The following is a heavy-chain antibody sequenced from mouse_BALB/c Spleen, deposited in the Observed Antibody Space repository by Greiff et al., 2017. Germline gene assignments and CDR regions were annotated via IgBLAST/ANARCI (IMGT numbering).Heavy chain of an antibody. D-gene: IGHD3-1*01. CDR3: ARSPPARATAWFAY. CDR1: GYSFTSYW. CDR2: IDPSDSET. J-gene: IGHJ3*01. V-gene: IGHV1S126*01. Sequence: VQLQQSGPQLVRPGASVKISCKASGYSFTSYWMHWVKQRPGQGLEWIGMIDPSDSETRLNQKFKDKATLTVDKSSSTAYMQLSSPTSEDSAVYYCARSPPARATAWFAYWGQGTLVTVSA.